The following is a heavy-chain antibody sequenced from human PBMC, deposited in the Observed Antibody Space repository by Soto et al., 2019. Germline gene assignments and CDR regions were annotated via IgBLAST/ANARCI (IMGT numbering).Heavy chain of an antibody. Sequence: SETLSLTCTVSGGSISSYYWSWIRQPPGKGLEWIGYIYYSGSTNYNPSLKSRVTISVDTSKNQFSLKLSSVTAADTAVYYCARGPDGSGSYFGEYYYYYMDVWGKGTTVTVSS. CDR1: GGSISSYY. V-gene: IGHV4-59*01. CDR3: ARGPDGSGSYFGEYYYYYMDV. J-gene: IGHJ6*03. D-gene: IGHD3-10*01. CDR2: IYYSGST.